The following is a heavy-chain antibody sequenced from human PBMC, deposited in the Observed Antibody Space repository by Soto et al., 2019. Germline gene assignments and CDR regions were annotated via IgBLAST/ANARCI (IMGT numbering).Heavy chain of an antibody. Sequence: RGSLRLSCAASGFTFNNYAMHWVRQAPGKGLEWVAFISYDGSSKYYADSVTGRFTISRDNSRNTLYLQMNSLRAEDTAVYYCARGDGYIYGNTFDSWGQGTLVTVSS. CDR2: ISYDGSSK. D-gene: IGHD5-18*01. V-gene: IGHV3-30-3*01. J-gene: IGHJ4*02. CDR1: GFTFNNYA. CDR3: ARGDGYIYGNTFDS.